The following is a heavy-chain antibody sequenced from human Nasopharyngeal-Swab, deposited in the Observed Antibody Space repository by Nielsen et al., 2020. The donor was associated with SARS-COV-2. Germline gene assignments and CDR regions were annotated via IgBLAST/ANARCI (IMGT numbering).Heavy chain of an antibody. Sequence: VRQMPGKGLEWMGIIYPGDSDTRYSPSFQGQVTISADKSISTAYLQWSSLKVSDTAMYYCARLISRFNWNDGFDYWGQGTLVTVSS. J-gene: IGHJ4*02. D-gene: IGHD1-1*01. V-gene: IGHV5-51*01. CDR3: ARLISRFNWNDGFDY. CDR2: IYPGDSDT.